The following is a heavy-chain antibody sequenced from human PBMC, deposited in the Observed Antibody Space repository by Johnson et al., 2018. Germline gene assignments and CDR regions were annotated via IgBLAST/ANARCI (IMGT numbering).Heavy chain of an antibody. CDR3: ARWDMATIKGYGMDV. D-gene: IGHD5-24*01. CDR2: IWYDGSQK. Sequence: VQLLESGGGVVKPGRSLTLSCAASGFMFSNYGMHWVRQAPGKGLEWVAVIWYDGSQKYYADSLKGRFTISRDNSKNTLHLQINSLGCEETAGYYCARWDMATIKGYGMDVWGQGTTVTVSS. V-gene: IGHV3-33*01. J-gene: IGHJ6*02. CDR1: GFMFSNYG.